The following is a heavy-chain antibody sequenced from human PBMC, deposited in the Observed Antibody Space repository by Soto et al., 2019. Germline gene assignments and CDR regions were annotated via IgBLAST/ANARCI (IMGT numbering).Heavy chain of an antibody. CDR2: ISYDGSNK. J-gene: IGHJ4*02. CDR3: ARTPYSSGYYYVDY. D-gene: IGHD3-22*01. V-gene: IGHV3-30-3*01. CDR1: GFTFSSYA. Sequence: GGSLRLSCAASGFTFSSYAMHWVRQAPGKGLEWVAVISYDGSNKYYADSVKGRFTISRDNSKNTLYLQMNSLRAEDTAVYYCARTPYSSGYYYVDYWGQGTLVTVSS.